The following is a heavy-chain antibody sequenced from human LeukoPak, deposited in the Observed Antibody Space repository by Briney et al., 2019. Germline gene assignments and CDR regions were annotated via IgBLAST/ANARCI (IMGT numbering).Heavy chain of an antibody. CDR2: ISSSGDYT. Sequence: GGSLRLSCAASGFAFSDYYMSWIRQAPGKGLEWVSYISSSGDYTNYADSVRGRFTMSRDNAKNSLYLQMNSLRAEDTAVYYCAKGNWNSRYYFDYWGQGTLVTVSS. D-gene: IGHD1-7*01. CDR3: AKGNWNSRYYFDY. CDR1: GFAFSDYY. V-gene: IGHV3-11*03. J-gene: IGHJ4*02.